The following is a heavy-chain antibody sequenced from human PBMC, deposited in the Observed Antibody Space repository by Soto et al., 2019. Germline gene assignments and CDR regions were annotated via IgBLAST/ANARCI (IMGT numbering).Heavy chain of an antibody. CDR2: IIPIFGTA. CDR3: ARTLTQDIVLVPAAMGKDNYYYGMDV. Sequence: SVRHVSVKKNEWMGGIIPIFGTANYAQKFQGRVTITADESTSTAYMELSSLRSEDTAVYYCARTLTQDIVLVPAAMGKDNYYYGMDVWGQGTTVTVSS. D-gene: IGHD2-2*01. J-gene: IGHJ6*02. V-gene: IGHV1-69*01.